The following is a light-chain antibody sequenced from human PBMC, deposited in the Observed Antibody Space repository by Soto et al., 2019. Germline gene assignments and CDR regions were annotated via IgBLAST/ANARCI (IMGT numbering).Light chain of an antibody. CDR2: EVS. CDR1: SSDVGSYNL. V-gene: IGLV2-23*02. CDR3: CSYAGSCTFYV. Sequence: QSVLTQPASVSGSPGQSITISCTGTSSDVGSYNLISWYQQYPDKAPKLMIYEVSKRPSGVSNRFSGSKSGNTASLTISGLQAEDEADYYCCSYAGSCTFYVFGSGTKLTVL. J-gene: IGLJ1*01.